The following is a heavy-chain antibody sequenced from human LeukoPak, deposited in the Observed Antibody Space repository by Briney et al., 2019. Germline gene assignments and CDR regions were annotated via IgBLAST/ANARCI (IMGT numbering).Heavy chain of an antibody. CDR2: IDSDGSGT. V-gene: IGHV3-74*01. J-gene: IGHJ4*02. Sequence: GGSLRLSCAASGFTFSSYWMHWVRQVPGKGLVWVSHIDSDGSGTTYADSVKGRFTISRDNARNTLYLQMNSLRDEDTAVYYCGRRPRNDILTGTPFDYWGQGILVTVSS. D-gene: IGHD3-9*01. CDR1: GFTFSSYW. CDR3: GRRPRNDILTGTPFDY.